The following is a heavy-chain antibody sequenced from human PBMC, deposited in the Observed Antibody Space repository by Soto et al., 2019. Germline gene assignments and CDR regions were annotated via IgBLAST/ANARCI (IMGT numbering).Heavy chain of an antibody. D-gene: IGHD4-17*01. CDR3: AKASDYGGNSHYYYYGMDV. J-gene: IGHJ6*02. V-gene: IGHV5-10-1*01. CDR2: IDPSDSYT. CDR1: GYSFTSYW. Sequence: GESLKISGNGSGYSFTSYWISWVRQMPGKGLEWMGRIDPSDSYTNYSPSFQGHVTISADKSISTAYLQWSSLKASDTAMYYCAKASDYGGNSHYYYYGMDVWGQGTTVTVSS.